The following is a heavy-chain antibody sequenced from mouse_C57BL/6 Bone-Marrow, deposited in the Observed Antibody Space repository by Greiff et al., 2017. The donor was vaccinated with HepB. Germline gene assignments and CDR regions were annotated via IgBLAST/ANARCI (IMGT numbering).Heavy chain of an antibody. CDR2: ISDGGSYT. Sequence: EVMLVESGGGLVKPGGSLKLSCAASGFTFSSYAMSWVRQTPEKRLEWVATISDGGSYTYYPDNVKGRFTISRDNAKNNLYLQMSHLKSEDTAMYYCARDITTHSAYWGQGTLVTVSA. J-gene: IGHJ3*01. V-gene: IGHV5-4*01. CDR3: ARDITTHSAY. D-gene: IGHD1-1*01. CDR1: GFTFSSYA.